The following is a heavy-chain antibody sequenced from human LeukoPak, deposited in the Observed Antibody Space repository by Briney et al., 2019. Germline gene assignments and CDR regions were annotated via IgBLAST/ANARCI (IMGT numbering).Heavy chain of an antibody. CDR3: ARDPVPTTVTTLVEVGGLV. CDR1: GGSISSSSYY. D-gene: IGHD4-17*01. V-gene: IGHV4-39*07. CDR2: IYYSGST. Sequence: ASETLSLTCTVSGGSISSSSYYWGWIRQPPGKGLEWIGSIYYSGSTYYNPSLKSRVTISVDTSKNQFSLKLSSVTAADTAVYYCARDPVPTTVTTLVEVGGLVWGQGTLVTVSS. J-gene: IGHJ4*02.